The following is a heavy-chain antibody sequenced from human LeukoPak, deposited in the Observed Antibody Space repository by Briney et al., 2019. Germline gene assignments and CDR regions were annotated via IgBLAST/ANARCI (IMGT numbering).Heavy chain of an antibody. D-gene: IGHD6-13*01. CDR3: ARDRGIAAAAPDY. J-gene: IGHJ4*02. CDR1: GFTFSSYG. Sequence: GGSLRLSCAASGFTFSSYGMHWVRQAPGKGLEWVAVIWYDGSNKYYADSVKGRFTISGDNSKNTLYLQMNSLRAEDTAVYYCARDRGIAAAAPDYWGQGTLVTVSS. CDR2: IWYDGSNK. V-gene: IGHV3-33*01.